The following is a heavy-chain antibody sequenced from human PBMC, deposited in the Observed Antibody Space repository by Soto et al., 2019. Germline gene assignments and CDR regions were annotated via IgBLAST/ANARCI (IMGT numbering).Heavy chain of an antibody. Sequence: QVQLVESGGGVVQPGGSLRLSCAASGFTFSSFGIHWVRQAPGKGLEWVAVISYDGIDKNYGDSVKGRFIICRENSKNMVYLQMNSLRAEDTAVYYCAKDLREMATIRPDYWGQGILVTVSS. CDR1: GFTFSSFG. D-gene: IGHD5-12*01. CDR3: AKDLREMATIRPDY. V-gene: IGHV3-30*18. J-gene: IGHJ4*02. CDR2: ISYDGIDK.